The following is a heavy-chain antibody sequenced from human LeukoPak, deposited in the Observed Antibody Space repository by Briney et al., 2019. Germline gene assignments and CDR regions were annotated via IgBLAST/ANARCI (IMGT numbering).Heavy chain of an antibody. CDR3: ARDAENRGSYYFDY. J-gene: IGHJ4*02. D-gene: IGHD1-26*01. CDR1: GYTFTGYY. V-gene: IGHV1-2*06. Sequence: ASVKVSCKASGYTFTGYYMYWVRQAPGQGLEWMGRINPNSGGINYAQTFQGRVTMTRDTAISTVYMELSRLRSDDTAVYYCARDAENRGSYYFDYWGQGTLVTVSS. CDR2: INPNSGGI.